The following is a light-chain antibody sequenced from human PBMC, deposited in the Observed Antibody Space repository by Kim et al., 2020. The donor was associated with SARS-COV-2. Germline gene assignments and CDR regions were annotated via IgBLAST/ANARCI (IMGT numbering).Light chain of an antibody. CDR1: QSVNNY. V-gene: IGKV3-11*01. CDR2: DAS. J-gene: IGKJ1*01. Sequence: EIVLTQSPATLSLSPGERATLSCRASQSVNNYLAWFQQKPGRAPRLLIYDASNRATGIPARFSGSGSGTDFTLTISSLEPEDVAVYYCQHRSDWPPWTFGQGTKVEIK. CDR3: QHRSDWPPWT.